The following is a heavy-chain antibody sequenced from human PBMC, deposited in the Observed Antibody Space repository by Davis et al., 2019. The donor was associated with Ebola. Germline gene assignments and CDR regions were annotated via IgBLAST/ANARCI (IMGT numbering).Heavy chain of an antibody. CDR1: GFTFNYYG. CDR3: AKGEVFGVPY. V-gene: IGHV3-30*18. J-gene: IGHJ4*01. Sequence: PGGSLRLSCAASGFTFNYYGIHWVRHAPGKGLEWVALISYDGSNTYYADSVRGRFTISRDNSKNTLYLRMNSLRAEDTARYYCAKGEVFGVPYWGHGILVTVSS. D-gene: IGHD3-3*01. CDR2: ISYDGSNT.